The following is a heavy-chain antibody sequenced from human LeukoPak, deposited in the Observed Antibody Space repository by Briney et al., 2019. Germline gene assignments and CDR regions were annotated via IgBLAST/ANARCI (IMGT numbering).Heavy chain of an antibody. Sequence: PGGSLRLSCAASGFTFSSYAMSWVRQAPGKGLEWVSAISGSGGSTYYADSVKGRFTISRDNSKNTLYLKMNSLRAEDTAVYYCATPRPYYDFWSGYWADYYYGMDVWGQGTTVTVSS. V-gene: IGHV3-23*01. CDR3: ATPRPYYDFWSGYWADYYYGMDV. CDR1: GFTFSSYA. J-gene: IGHJ6*02. CDR2: ISGSGGST. D-gene: IGHD3-3*01.